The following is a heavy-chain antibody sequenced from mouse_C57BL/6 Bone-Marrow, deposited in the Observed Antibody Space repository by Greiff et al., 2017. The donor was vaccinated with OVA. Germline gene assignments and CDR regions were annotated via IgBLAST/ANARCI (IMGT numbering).Heavy chain of an antibody. D-gene: IGHD1-1*01. J-gene: IGHJ2*01. CDR2: ISYDGSN. V-gene: IGHV3-6*01. CDR1: GYSITSGYY. CDR3: ASSYYYGSRY. Sequence: EVKLQESGPGLVKPSQSLSLTCSVTGYSITSGYYWNWIRQFPGNKLEWMGYISYDGSNNYNPSLKNRISITRDTSKNQFFLKLNSVTTEDTATYYCASSYYYGSRYWGQGTTLTVSS.